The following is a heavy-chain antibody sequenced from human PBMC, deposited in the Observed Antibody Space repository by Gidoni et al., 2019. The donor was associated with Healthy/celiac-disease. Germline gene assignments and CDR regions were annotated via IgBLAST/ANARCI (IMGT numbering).Heavy chain of an antibody. D-gene: IGHD3-3*01. V-gene: IGHV4-39*01. J-gene: IGHJ5*02. CDR3: ASTYFTYYDFWSGYPNWFDP. Sequence: DGLEWIGSIYYSGSTYYNPSLKSRVTISVDTSKNQFSLKLSSVTAADTAVYYCASTYFTYYDFWSGYPNWFDPWGQGTLVTVSS. CDR2: IYYSGST.